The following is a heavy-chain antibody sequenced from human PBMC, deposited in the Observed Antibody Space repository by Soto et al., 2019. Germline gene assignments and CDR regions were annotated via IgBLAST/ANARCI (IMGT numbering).Heavy chain of an antibody. J-gene: IGHJ4*02. V-gene: IGHV1-3*01. CDR1: GYGFRLYP. CDR2: INASNGNA. Sequence: ASVKLSLKTSGYGFRLYPMYWGRKAPGQRLECMGWINASNGNARYSEKFEGRVTFTRDTSTTTAYMEFSSLRSEDTAVYFCARDTDLTLVTTLEYWGQGTPVTVSS. D-gene: IGHD4-17*01. CDR3: ARDTDLTLVTTLEY.